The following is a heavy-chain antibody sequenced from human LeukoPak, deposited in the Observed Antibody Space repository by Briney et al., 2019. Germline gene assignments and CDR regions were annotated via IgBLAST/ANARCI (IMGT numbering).Heavy chain of an antibody. D-gene: IGHD2-15*01. Sequence: SETLSLTCAVYGGSFSGYYRSWIRQPPGKGLEWIGEINHSGSTNYNPSLKSRVTISVDTSKNQFSLKLSSVTAADTAVYYCARTSGGSCDYWGQGTLVTVSS. V-gene: IGHV4-34*01. CDR1: GGSFSGYY. CDR2: INHSGST. CDR3: ARTSGGSCDY. J-gene: IGHJ4*02.